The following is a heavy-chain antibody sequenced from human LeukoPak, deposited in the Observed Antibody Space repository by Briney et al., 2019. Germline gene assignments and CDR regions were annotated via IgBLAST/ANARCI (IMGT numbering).Heavy chain of an antibody. Sequence: EESLKISCKGSRDSFTSYWIGWVRQMPGKGLEWMGIIYPGDSDTRNSPSFQGQVTISVDKSISTAYLQWGSLKASDTAMYYCARRAHSDPSDGSDIWGQGTMVTVSS. J-gene: IGHJ3*02. V-gene: IGHV5-51*01. D-gene: IGHD2-21*02. CDR1: RDSFTSYW. CDR3: ARRAHSDPSDGSDI. CDR2: IYPGDSDT.